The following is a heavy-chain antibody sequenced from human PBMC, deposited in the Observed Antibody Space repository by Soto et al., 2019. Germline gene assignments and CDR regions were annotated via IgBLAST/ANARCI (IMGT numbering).Heavy chain of an antibody. D-gene: IGHD3-22*01. CDR1: GYTFTSYY. V-gene: IGHV1-46*01. CDR2: INPSGGST. CDR3: ARDLYDSSGYCSILFDY. Sequence: ASVKVSCKASGYTFTSYYMHWVRQAPGQGLEWMGIINPSGGSTSYAQKFQGRVTMTRDTSTSTVYMELSSLRSEDTAVYYCARDLYDSSGYCSILFDYWGQGTLVTVSS. J-gene: IGHJ4*02.